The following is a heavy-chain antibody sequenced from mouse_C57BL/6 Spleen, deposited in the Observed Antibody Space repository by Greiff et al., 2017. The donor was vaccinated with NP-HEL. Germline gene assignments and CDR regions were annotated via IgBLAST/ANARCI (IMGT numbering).Heavy chain of an antibody. Sequence: VKLMESGPGLVQPSQSLSITCTVSGFSLTSYGVHWVRQSPGKGLEWLGVIWSGGRTAYNAAFISRLSISKDNSKSQVFFQMNSLQADDTAIYYCAREDGAWFAYWGQGTLVTVSA. V-gene: IGHV2-2*01. J-gene: IGHJ3*01. CDR3: AREDGAWFAY. CDR2: IWSGGRT. CDR1: GFSLTSYG.